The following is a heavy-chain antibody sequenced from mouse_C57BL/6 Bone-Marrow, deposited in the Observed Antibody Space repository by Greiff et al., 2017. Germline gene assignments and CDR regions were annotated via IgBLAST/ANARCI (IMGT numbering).Heavy chain of an antibody. D-gene: IGHD2-13*01. CDR3: ARYGDYGGAMDY. CDR2: ILPGSGST. V-gene: IGHV1-9*01. CDR1: GYTFTGYW. Sequence: QVQLQQSGAELMKPGASVKLSCKATGYTFTGYWIEWVKQRPGHGLEWIGEILPGSGSTNYNEKFKGKATFTADTSSNTAYMQHRSLTTEDSAIYYGARYGDYGGAMDYWGQGTSVTVAS. J-gene: IGHJ4*01.